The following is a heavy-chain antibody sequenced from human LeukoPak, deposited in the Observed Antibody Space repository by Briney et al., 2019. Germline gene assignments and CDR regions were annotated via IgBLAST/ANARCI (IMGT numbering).Heavy chain of an antibody. V-gene: IGHV3-30-3*01. J-gene: IGHJ3*02. D-gene: IGHD7-27*01. CDR2: ISYDGSNK. Sequence: HPGRSLRLSCAASGFTFSSYAMHWVRQAPGKGLEWVAVISYDGSNKYYADSVKGRFTISRDNSKNTLYLQMNSLRAEDTAVYYCARVGTLAGVRPGRVAFDIWGQGTMVTVSS. CDR3: ARVGTLAGVRPGRVAFDI. CDR1: GFTFSSYA.